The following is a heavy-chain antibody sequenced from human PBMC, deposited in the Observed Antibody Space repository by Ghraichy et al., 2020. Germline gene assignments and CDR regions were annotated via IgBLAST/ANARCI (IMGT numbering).Heavy chain of an antibody. CDR3: AKAYSRYSSGWTLDGEDY. V-gene: IGHV3-23*01. Sequence: GALRLSCAASGFTFSSYAMSWVRQAPGKGLEWVSAISGSGGSTYYADSVKGRFTISRDNSKNTLYLQMNSLRAEDTAVYYCAKAYSRYSSGWTLDGEDYWGQGTLVTVSS. CDR2: ISGSGGST. D-gene: IGHD6-25*01. CDR1: GFTFSSYA. J-gene: IGHJ4*02.